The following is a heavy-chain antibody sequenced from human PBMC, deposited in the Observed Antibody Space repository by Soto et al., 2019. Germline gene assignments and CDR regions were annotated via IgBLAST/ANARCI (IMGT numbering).Heavy chain of an antibody. D-gene: IGHD3-9*01. Sequence: QVQLVESGGGVVQPGRSLRLSCAASGFTCSSYGMHWVRQAPGKGLEWVAVIWYDGSNKCYADSVKGRFTISRDNSKNTLYLQMNSLRAEDPALYCRARESHDLSPGPYYDYGMAVWGEGSTVTVS. CDR2: IWYDGSNK. CDR3: ARESHDLSPGPYYDYGMAV. CDR1: GFTCSSYG. J-gene: IGHJ6*02. V-gene: IGHV3-33*01.